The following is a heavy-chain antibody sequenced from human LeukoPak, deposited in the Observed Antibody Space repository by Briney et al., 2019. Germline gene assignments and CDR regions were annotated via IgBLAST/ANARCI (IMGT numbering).Heavy chain of an antibody. CDR1: GGSISSYY. V-gene: IGHV4-59*08. CDR2: IYYSGST. CDR3: ARQGARNYYYGMDV. J-gene: IGHJ6*02. Sequence: SETLSLTCTVSGGSISSYYWSWIRQPPGKGLEWIGYIYYSGSTNYNPSLKSRVTISVDTSKSQFSLKLSSVTAADTAVYYCARQGARNYYYGMDVWGQGTTVTVSS. D-gene: IGHD4/OR15-4a*01.